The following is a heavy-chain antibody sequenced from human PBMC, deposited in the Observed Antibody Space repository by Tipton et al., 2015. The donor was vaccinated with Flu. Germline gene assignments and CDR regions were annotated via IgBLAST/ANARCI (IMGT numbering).Heavy chain of an antibody. J-gene: IGHJ4*02. V-gene: IGHV4-59*01. CDR1: GGSISSYY. CDR3: ARAPDSIVGATVFDY. Sequence: LRLSCTVSGGSISSYYWGWIRQPPGKGLEWIGYIYYSGSINYNPPLKSRVTISVDTSKNQFSLKLSSVTAADTAVYYCARAPDSIVGATVFDYWGQGTLVTV. D-gene: IGHD1-26*01. CDR2: IYYSGSI.